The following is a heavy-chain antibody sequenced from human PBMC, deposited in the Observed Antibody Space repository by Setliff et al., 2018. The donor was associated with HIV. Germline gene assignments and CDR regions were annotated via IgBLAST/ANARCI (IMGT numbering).Heavy chain of an antibody. CDR3: ARARRDSYDRGRRNHYYIDV. CDR1: GYTFSSYD. V-gene: IGHV1-8*02. D-gene: IGHD3-22*01. J-gene: IGHJ6*03. Sequence: ASVKVSCKASGYTFSSYDINWVRQATGQGLEWMGWMNPNSGNTGYAQKFQGRVTMTRDTSIGTAYMELNNLKFEDTAVYYCARARRDSYDRGRRNHYYIDVWGKGTPVT. CDR2: MNPNSGNT.